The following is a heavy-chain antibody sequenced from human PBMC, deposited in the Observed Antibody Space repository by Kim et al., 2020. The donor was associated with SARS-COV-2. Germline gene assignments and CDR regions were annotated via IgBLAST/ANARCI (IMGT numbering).Heavy chain of an antibody. J-gene: IGHJ5*01. D-gene: IGHD3-10*01. CDR3: AKMGSGSYLKWFDS. V-gene: IGHV3-23*01. Sequence: YAVSVRGRFTNSRDKSKNMVYLQRKSLRTEDTAVYYCAKMGSGSYLKWFDSWGQGTLVTVSS.